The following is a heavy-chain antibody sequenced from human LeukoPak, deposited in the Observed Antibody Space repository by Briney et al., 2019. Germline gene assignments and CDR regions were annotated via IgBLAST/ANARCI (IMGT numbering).Heavy chain of an antibody. J-gene: IGHJ4*02. CDR3: ARGGLRFLEWLLPFDY. CDR1: GYTFTGYY. CDR2: INPNSGGT. V-gene: IGHV1-2*02. D-gene: IGHD3-3*01. Sequence: ASVKVSCTASGYTFTGYYMHWVRQAPGQGLEWMGWINPNSGGTNYAQKFQGRVTMTRDTSISTAYMELSRLRSDDTAVYYCARGGLRFLEWLLPFDYWGQGTLVTVSS.